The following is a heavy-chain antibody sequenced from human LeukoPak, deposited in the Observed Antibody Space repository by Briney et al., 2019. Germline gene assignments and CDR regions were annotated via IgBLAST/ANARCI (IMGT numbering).Heavy chain of an antibody. D-gene: IGHD4-23*01. Sequence: SETLSLTCTVSGGSISNGSYYWSWIRQPAGKGLEWIGRISVSGSINYNPSLKSRITISLDTSKNRFSLKLTSVTAADTAVYYCARDGYSNFDYWGQGTLVTVSS. V-gene: IGHV4-61*02. J-gene: IGHJ4*02. CDR1: GGSISNGSYY. CDR3: ARDGYSNFDY. CDR2: ISVSGSI.